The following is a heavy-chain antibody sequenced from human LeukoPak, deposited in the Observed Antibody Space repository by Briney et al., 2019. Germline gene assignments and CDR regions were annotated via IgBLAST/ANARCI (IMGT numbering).Heavy chain of an antibody. D-gene: IGHD4-23*01. V-gene: IGHV7-4-1*01. CDR1: GYTFTIYV. J-gene: IGHJ6*02. CDR3: ARGSKLLYYYYDMDV. CDR2: INTNTGNP. Sequence: GAAVTVSCTASGYTFTIYVMNWVRQAPGQGLEWMGWINTNTGNPTYAQGLTGRFVFSLDTSVSTAYLQIRSLKAEDTAVYYCARGSKLLYYYYDMDVWAKGPRSPSP.